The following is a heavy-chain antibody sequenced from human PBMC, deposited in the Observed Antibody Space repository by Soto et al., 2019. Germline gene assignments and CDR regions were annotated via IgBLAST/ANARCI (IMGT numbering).Heavy chain of an antibody. CDR3: ARDTRSGAFDI. D-gene: IGHD3-10*01. CDR2: ISSSSSTI. V-gene: IGHV3-48*04. CDR1: GFTFSSYS. J-gene: IGHJ3*02. Sequence: GGSLRLSCAASGFTFSSYSRNWVRQAPGKGLEWVSYISSSSSTIYYADSVKGRFTISRDNAKNSLYLQMNSLRAEDTAVYYCARDTRSGAFDIWGQGTMVTVSS.